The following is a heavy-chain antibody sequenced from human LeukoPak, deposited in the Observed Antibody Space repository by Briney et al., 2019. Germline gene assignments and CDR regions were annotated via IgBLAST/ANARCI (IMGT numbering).Heavy chain of an antibody. CDR2: ITGSDDAT. V-gene: IGHV3-23*01. CDR3: AKGPRLNSGYHPDC. D-gene: IGHD3-22*01. Sequence: GGSLSLYCAASGFTFTGPAMTWVRQAPGKGLEWVSTITGSDDATYYADSVKGRFTISRDFSKNTVHLLMHSLRVEDTAIYYCAKGPRLNSGYHPDCWGQGTLVTVSS. J-gene: IGHJ4*02. CDR1: GFTFTGPA.